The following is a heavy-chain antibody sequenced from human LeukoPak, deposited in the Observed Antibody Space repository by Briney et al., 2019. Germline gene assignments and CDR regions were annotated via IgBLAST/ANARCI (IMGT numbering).Heavy chain of an antibody. V-gene: IGHV4-38-2*02. CDR3: GRDRIYGSGSDHFDY. D-gene: IGHD3-10*01. CDR2: IYQSGSS. Sequence: SETLSLTCTVSGYSIRSGYYWGWIRQPPGQGLEWIGSIYQSGSSYYNPSLKSRVIISVDTSKNKLSLKLNSVTAADTAVYYRGRDRIYGSGSDHFDYWGQGTLVTVSS. CDR1: GYSIRSGYY. J-gene: IGHJ4*02.